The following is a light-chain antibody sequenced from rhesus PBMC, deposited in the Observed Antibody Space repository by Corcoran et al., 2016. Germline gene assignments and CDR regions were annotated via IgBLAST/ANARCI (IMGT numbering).Light chain of an antibody. J-gene: IGKJ2*01. Sequence: DIQMTQSPSSLSASVGDTVTMTCRARQDISKNLVWYQQKPGKAPKLLLYYASTLQGGVPSSFSGSGFGTDFILTISSLQPEDFATYYCQHGYGIPYSFGQGTKVEIK. CDR2: YAS. CDR1: QDISKN. CDR3: QHGYGIPYS. V-gene: IGKV1S15*01.